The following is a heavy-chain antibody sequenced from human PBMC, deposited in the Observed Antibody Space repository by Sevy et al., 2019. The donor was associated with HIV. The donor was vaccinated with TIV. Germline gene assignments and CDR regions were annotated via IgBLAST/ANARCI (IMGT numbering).Heavy chain of an antibody. V-gene: IGHV4-61*02. CDR2: IYTSGST. D-gene: IGHD6-19*01. Sequence: SETLSLTCTVSGGSISSGSYYWSWIRQPAGKGLEWIGRIYTSGSTNYNPSLKSRVTISVDTSKNQFSLKLSSVTAADTAVYYCAREWPWAVAALHFDYWGQGTLVTVSS. CDR1: GGSISSGSYY. CDR3: AREWPWAVAALHFDY. J-gene: IGHJ4*02.